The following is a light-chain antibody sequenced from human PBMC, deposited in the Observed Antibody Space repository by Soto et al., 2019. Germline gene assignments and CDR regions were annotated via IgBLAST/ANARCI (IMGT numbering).Light chain of an antibody. CDR3: QQYGT. V-gene: IGKV3-15*01. CDR1: QSVSSN. CDR2: GAS. J-gene: IGKJ1*01. Sequence: EIVMTQSPATLSVSPGERATLSCRASQSVSSNLAWYQQKPGQAPRLLIYGASTRATGIPARFSGSGSGTEFTLTISGLQSEDFAVYYCQQYGTFGQGTKVEIK.